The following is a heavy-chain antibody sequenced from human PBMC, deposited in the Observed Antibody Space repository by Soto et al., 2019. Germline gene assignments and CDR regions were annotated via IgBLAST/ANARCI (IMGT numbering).Heavy chain of an antibody. CDR3: ARASIHGSSWYFWFDP. CDR1: GYTFTSYA. Sequence: SVKVSCKASGYTFTSYAINWVRQAPGQGLEWMGGIIPMFGTTNYAQKFKGRVTITADESTSTVYMELNTLRSEDAAVYYCARASIHGSSWYFWFDPWGQGTLVTVSS. V-gene: IGHV1-69*13. J-gene: IGHJ5*01. D-gene: IGHD6-13*01. CDR2: IIPMFGTT.